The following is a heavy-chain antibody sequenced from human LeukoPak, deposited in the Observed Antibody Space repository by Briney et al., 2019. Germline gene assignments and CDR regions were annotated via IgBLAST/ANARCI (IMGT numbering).Heavy chain of an antibody. D-gene: IGHD3-22*01. V-gene: IGHV3-30*18. CDR3: AQDRGYSDTSGFLDY. CDR1: GFTFSSYG. J-gene: IGHJ4*02. CDR2: ISNDGSNK. Sequence: PGGSLRLSCAASGFTFSSYGMQWVRQAPGKGLEWVAVISNDGSNKYYADSVRGRLIISRDNSKDTLYLQMNSLGVEDTPVYYCAQDRGYSDTSGFLDYWGQGTLVTAPS.